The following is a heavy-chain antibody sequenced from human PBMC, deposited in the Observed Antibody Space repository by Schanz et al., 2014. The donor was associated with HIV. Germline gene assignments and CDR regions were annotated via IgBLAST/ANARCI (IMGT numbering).Heavy chain of an antibody. D-gene: IGHD1-26*01. CDR2: IWYDGSNK. CDR3: ARGGGSGSYFAGYHFDY. V-gene: IGHV3-33*01. Sequence: QVQLVESGGGVVQPGRSLRLSCAASGFTFSSYGMHWVRQAPGKGLEWVAVIWYDGSNKYYADSVKGRFTISRDNSKNTLYLQMNSLRVDDTAVYYCARGGGSGSYFAGYHFDYWGQGTLVTVSS. CDR1: GFTFSSYG. J-gene: IGHJ4*02.